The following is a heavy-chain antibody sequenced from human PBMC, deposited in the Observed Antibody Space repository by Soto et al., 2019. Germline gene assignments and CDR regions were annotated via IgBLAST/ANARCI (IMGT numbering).Heavy chain of an antibody. Sequence: KVSWKGVGYTFTSYYMHWVRKAPGQGRDWLGVINPRSSKTTYAQKFQGRFSMTRDTSTGTVFMELSSLTSEDAAVYYCARETIGTYSGMDVWGPGTTVTVS. J-gene: IGHJ6*02. D-gene: IGHD1-26*01. CDR2: INPRSSKT. CDR3: ARETIGTYSGMDV. CDR1: GYTFTSYY. V-gene: IGHV1-46*03.